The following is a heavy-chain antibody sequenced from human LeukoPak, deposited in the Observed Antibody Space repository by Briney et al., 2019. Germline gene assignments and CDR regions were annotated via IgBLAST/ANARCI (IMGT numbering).Heavy chain of an antibody. CDR2: FDPEDGET. V-gene: IGHV1-24*01. J-gene: IGHJ4*02. Sequence: ASVKVSCKASGYTFTSYGISWVRQAPGKGLEWMGGFDPEDGETIYAQKFQGRVTMTEDTSTDTAYMELSSLRSEDTAVYYCATTGPPSPTTYYYDSSGYLDYWGQGTLVTVSS. CDR1: GYTFTSYG. D-gene: IGHD3-22*01. CDR3: ATTGPPSPTTYYYDSSGYLDY.